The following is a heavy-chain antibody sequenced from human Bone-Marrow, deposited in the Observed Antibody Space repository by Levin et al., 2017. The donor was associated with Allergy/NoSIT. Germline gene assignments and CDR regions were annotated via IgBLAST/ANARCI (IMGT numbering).Heavy chain of an antibody. D-gene: IGHD3-3*01. Sequence: SLTTTGVGVGWIRQPPGKALEWLGIIYWDGDDRYRPSLKNRLAITKDTSKNQVVLTMTNMDPVDTATYYCAHNGGNYDYPNRAFDSWGQGTLVTVSS. J-gene: IGHJ5*01. CDR2: IYWDGDD. CDR3: AHNGGNYDYPNRAFDS. CDR1: SLTTTGVG. V-gene: IGHV2-5*02.